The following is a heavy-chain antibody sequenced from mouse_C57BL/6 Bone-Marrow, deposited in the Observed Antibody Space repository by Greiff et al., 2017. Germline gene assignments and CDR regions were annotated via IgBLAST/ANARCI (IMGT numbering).Heavy chain of an antibody. J-gene: IGHJ1*03. CDR3: ARWNLYYYGSGWYFDV. V-gene: IGHV1-64*01. Sequence: QVQLQQPGAELVKPGASVKLSCKASGYTFTSYWMHWVKQRPGQGLEWIGMIHPNSGSTNYNEKFKSKATLTVDKSSSTADMQLSSLTSEDSEVYYCARWNLYYYGSGWYFDVGGTGTTVTVSA. CDR2: IHPNSGST. CDR1: GYTFTSYW. D-gene: IGHD1-1*01.